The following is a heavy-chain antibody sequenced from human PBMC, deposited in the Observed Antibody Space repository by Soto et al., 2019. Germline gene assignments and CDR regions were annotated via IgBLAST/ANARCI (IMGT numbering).Heavy chain of an antibody. V-gene: IGHV3-30*18. D-gene: IGHD6-13*01. Sequence: GESLKISCAASGFTFSSYGMHWVRQAPGKGLEWVAVISYDGSNKYYADSVKGRFTISRDNSKNTLYLQMNSLRAEDTAVYYCAKPKTSGYSSSWYFDYWGQGTLVTVSS. CDR3: AKPKTSGYSSSWYFDY. CDR1: GFTFSSYG. CDR2: ISYDGSNK. J-gene: IGHJ4*02.